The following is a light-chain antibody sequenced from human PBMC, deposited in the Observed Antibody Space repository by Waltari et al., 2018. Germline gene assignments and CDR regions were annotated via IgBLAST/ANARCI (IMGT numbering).Light chain of an antibody. J-gene: IGKJ4*01. Sequence: DIVMTHTTLSLPVTLGEPASISCRSSQSLLDSEDGNTYLEWYLQKPGQSPQLLIYEVSNRASGVPDRFSGSGSDTDFTLKISRVEAEDVGVYYCMQALEFPLTFGGGTKVEIK. CDR2: EVS. CDR1: QSLLDSEDGNTY. V-gene: IGKV2-40*01. CDR3: MQALEFPLT.